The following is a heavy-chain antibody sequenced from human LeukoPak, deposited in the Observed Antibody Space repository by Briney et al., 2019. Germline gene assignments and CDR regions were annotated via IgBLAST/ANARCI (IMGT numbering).Heavy chain of an antibody. V-gene: IGHV3-7*02. CDR3: ARQNWNYFQHPEEFDY. J-gene: IGHJ4*02. CDR2: IKEEGRTT. D-gene: IGHD3-10*01. CDR1: GFSFSRFW. Sequence: GGSLRLPCAASGFSFSRFWMSWVRQAPGKGLEWVADIKEEGRTTYYVDSVKGRFTISRDNAKNTLYLQMNSLRVEDTAVYYCARQNWNYFQHPEEFDYWGQGTLVTVSS.